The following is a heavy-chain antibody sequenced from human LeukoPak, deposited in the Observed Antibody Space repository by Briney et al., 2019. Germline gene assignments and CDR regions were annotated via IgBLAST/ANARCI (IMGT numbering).Heavy chain of an antibody. CDR1: GFTFSDYY. Sequence: GGSLRLSCAASGFTFSDYYMSWIRQAPGKGLGWVSYISSSGSTIYYADSVKGRFTISRDNAKNSLYLQMNSLRAEDTAVYYCARESQWPTGGAFDIWGQGTMVTVSS. D-gene: IGHD6-19*01. CDR2: ISSSGSTI. V-gene: IGHV3-11*01. J-gene: IGHJ3*02. CDR3: ARESQWPTGGAFDI.